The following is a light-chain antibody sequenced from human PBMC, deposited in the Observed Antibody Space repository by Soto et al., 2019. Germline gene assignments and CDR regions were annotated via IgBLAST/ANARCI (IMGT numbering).Light chain of an antibody. CDR1: SSDVGTYNS. Sequence: QSVLTQPAAGSGFPGQSIAISCTGTSSDVGTYNSVPWYQQYPGKAPKLMIHDVSNRPSGVSDRFSGSKSGNTASLTISGLQSEDEADHYCSSYTSSSSYVFGSGTKVTVL. CDR3: SSYTSSSSYV. V-gene: IGLV2-14*01. J-gene: IGLJ1*01. CDR2: DVS.